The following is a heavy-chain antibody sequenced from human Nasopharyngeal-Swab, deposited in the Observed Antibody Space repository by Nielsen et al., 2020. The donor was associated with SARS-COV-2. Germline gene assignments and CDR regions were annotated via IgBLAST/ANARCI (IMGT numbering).Heavy chain of an antibody. D-gene: IGHD3-3*01. CDR1: GGSIGSYF. CDR3: ARAIGVKAFDI. J-gene: IGHJ3*02. Sequence: SETLSLTCTVSGGSIGSYFWSWIRQPPGKGLEWIGYIYYTVNTNYHPSLESRVTISMDKSRNQFSLKLSSVSAADTAVYFCARAIGVKAFDIWGQGTVVTVSS. V-gene: IGHV4-59*13. CDR2: IYYTVNT.